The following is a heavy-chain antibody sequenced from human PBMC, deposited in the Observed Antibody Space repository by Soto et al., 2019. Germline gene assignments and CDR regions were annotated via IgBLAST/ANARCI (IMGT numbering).Heavy chain of an antibody. CDR1: GFTVSSYG. D-gene: IGHD3-9*01. J-gene: IGHJ1*01. CDR3: ARVDDILTFEY. V-gene: IGHV3-33*01. CDR2: IWYDGSNK. Sequence: GGSLRLSCAASGFTVSSYGMHWVRQAPGKGLEWVAVIWYDGSNKYYADSVKGRFTISRDNSKNTLYLQMNSLRAEDTAVYYCARVDDILTFEYWGHGNMVSVSS.